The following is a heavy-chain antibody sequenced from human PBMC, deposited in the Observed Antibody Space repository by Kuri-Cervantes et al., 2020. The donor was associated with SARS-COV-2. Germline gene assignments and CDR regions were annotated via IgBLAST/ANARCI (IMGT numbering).Heavy chain of an antibody. D-gene: IGHD4-23*01. CDR3: AKGDYGGDAFDI. CDR1: GGTFSSYA. J-gene: IGHJ3*02. Sequence: SVKVSCKASGGTFSSYAISWVRQAPGQGLEWMGGIIPIFGTANYAQKFQGRVTITADESTSTAYMELSSLRAEDTAVYYCAKGDYGGDAFDIWGQGTMVTVSS. V-gene: IGHV1-69*13. CDR2: IIPIFGTA.